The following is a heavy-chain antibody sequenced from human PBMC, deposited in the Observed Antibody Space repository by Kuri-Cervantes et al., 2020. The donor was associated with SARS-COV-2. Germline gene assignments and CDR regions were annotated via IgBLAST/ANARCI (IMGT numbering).Heavy chain of an antibody. CDR1: GYTFTSYG. D-gene: IGHD3-3*01. CDR3: ARGGAGHFGVVIKAGIYGTDV. Sequence: ASVKVSCKASGYTFTSYGISWVRQAPGQGLEWMGWISAYNGNTNYAQKLQGRVTMTTDTSTSTAYMELRSLRSDDTAVYYCARGGAGHFGVVIKAGIYGTDVWGQGTPVTVSS. V-gene: IGHV1-18*04. J-gene: IGHJ6*02. CDR2: ISAYNGNT.